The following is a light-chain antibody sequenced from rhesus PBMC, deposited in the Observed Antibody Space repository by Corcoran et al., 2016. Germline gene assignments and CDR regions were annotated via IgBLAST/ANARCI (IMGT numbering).Light chain of an antibody. CDR1: QGISNW. CDR2: RAP. V-gene: IGKV1-69*01. Sequence: DIQMTQSPSSLSASVGDRVTITCRASQGISNWLAWYQQRPGKAPKLLIYRAPHLETGVPSRFSGSGSGTDFTLPISSLQPEDIATYYCQQHDYSPFTFGPGTKLDLK. J-gene: IGKJ3*01. CDR3: QQHDYSPFT.